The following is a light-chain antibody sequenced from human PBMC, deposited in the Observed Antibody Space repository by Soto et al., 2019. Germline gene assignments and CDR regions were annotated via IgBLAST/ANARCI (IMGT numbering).Light chain of an antibody. J-gene: IGKJ1*01. CDR1: QSLIHSDGSTY. CDR3: MQGTNWPWT. V-gene: IGKV2-30*02. CDR2: EVS. Sequence: DVVMTQSPLSLPVTLGQPASISCRSSQSLIHSDGSTYLSWFQQRPGQSPRRLIYEVSDRDSGVLERFCGSGSGTDFTMKISRVEAEDVGVYYCMQGTNWPWTFGNGNEVEIK.